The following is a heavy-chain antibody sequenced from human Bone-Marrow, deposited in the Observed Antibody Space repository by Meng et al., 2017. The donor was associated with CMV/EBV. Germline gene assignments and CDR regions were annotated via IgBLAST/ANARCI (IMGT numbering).Heavy chain of an antibody. CDR2: IYYSGST. J-gene: IGHJ6*02. Sequence: GSLRLSCTVSGGSISSSSYYWGWIRQPPGKGLEWIGSIYYSGSTYYNPSLKSRVTISVDTSKNQFSLKLSSVTAADTAVYYCAKESRGYSYGGGGGMDVWGQGTTVTVSS. D-gene: IGHD5-18*01. CDR3: AKESRGYSYGGGGGMDV. V-gene: IGHV4-39*07. CDR1: GGSISSSSYY.